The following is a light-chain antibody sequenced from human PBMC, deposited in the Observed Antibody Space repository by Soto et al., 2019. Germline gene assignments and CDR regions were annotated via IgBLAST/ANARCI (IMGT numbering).Light chain of an antibody. CDR3: QHYGSSQWTFGQWT. CDR2: GAS. J-gene: IGKJ1*01. Sequence: IVLTQSPGTVSLSPGERATLSCRASQSGSSSYLAWYQQRPGQAPRLLIFGASTRATGIPDRFSGSGSGTDFTLTISRLEPEDSAVYFCQHYGSSQWTFGQWTFGQGTMVEI. V-gene: IGKV3-20*01. CDR1: QSGSSSY.